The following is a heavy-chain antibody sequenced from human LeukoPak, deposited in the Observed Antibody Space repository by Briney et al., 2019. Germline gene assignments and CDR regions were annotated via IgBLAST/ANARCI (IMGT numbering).Heavy chain of an antibody. D-gene: IGHD3-9*01. V-gene: IGHV1-2*02. CDR1: GYTFTDYH. J-gene: IGHJ4*02. CDR2: INPNSGDT. CDR3: AAYDILSGSVY. Sequence: ASVKVSCKASGYTFTDYHMHWLRQAPGQGLGWMGWINPNSGDTYSAQKFQGRVTMTRDTSISSGNMVLSRLKSDDTAVYYCAAYDILSGSVYWGQGSLVTVSS.